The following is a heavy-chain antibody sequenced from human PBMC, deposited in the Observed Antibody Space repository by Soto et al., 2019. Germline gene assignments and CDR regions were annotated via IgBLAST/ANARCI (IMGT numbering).Heavy chain of an antibody. Sequence: QVQLQQWGAGLLKPSETLSLTCAVYGGSFSGYYWSWIRQPPGKGLEWIGEINHSGSTNYNPSLKSRVTISVDTSKNQFSLKLSSVTAEDTAVYYCARIRIVGATTGSDYWGQGTLVTVSS. CDR1: GGSFSGYY. J-gene: IGHJ4*02. V-gene: IGHV4-34*01. CDR3: ARIRIVGATTGSDY. CDR2: INHSGST. D-gene: IGHD1-26*01.